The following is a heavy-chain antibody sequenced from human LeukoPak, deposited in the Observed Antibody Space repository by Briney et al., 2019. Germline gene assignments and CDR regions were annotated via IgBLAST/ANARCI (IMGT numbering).Heavy chain of an antibody. CDR2: ISSSGSSI. V-gene: IGHV3-48*04. J-gene: IGHJ4*02. Sequence: GGSLRLSCAASRFTSSGYSMNWVRQAPGKGLEWVSYISSSGSSIYYADSVKGRFTISRDNAKNSLYLQMNSLRAEDTAVYYCARGGRGYSYGTFDYWGQGTLVTVSS. CDR3: ARGGRGYSYGTFDY. CDR1: RFTSSGYS. D-gene: IGHD5-18*01.